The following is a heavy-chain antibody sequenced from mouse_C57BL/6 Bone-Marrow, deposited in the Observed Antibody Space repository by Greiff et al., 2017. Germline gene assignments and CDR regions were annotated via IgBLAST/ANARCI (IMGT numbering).Heavy chain of an antibody. V-gene: IGHV2-5*01. CDR3: AKNNELRGYYAMAY. D-gene: IGHD1-1*01. CDR2: IWRGGST. Sequence: VKLMESGPGLVQPSQSLSITCTVSGFSLPGYGVHWVRQSPGKGLEWLGVIWRGGSTDDNAAFMSRLSITKDNSKSHVIFIMNSLQADYTDIYNRAKNNELRGYYAMAYWGQGTSVTVSS. J-gene: IGHJ4*01. CDR1: GFSLPGYG.